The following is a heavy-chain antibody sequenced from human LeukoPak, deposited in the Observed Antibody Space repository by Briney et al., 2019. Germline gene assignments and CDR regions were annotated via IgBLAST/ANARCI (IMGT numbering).Heavy chain of an antibody. Sequence: ASVKVSCKASGYTFTGYYMHWVRQAPGQGLEWMGWINPNSGGTNYAQKLQGRVTMTRDTSISTAYMELSRLRSDDTAVYYCARDCSSTSCYHPPFDYWGQGTLVTVSS. CDR2: INPNSGGT. D-gene: IGHD2-2*01. V-gene: IGHV1-2*02. CDR1: GYTFTGYY. J-gene: IGHJ4*02. CDR3: ARDCSSTSCYHPPFDY.